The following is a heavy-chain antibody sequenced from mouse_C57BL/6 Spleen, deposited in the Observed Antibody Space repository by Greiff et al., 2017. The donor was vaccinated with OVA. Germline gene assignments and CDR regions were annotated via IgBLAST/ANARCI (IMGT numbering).Heavy chain of an antibody. D-gene: IGHD1-1*01. Sequence: VQLQQPGAELVKPGASVKLSCKASGYTFTSYWMQWVKQRPGQGLEWIGEIDPSDSYTNYNQKFKGKATLTVDTSSSTAYMQLSSLTSEDSAVYYCARPTTVVDAWFAYWGQGTLVTVSA. CDR3: ARPTTVVDAWFAY. CDR2: IDPSDSYT. CDR1: GYTFTSYW. J-gene: IGHJ3*01. V-gene: IGHV1-50*01.